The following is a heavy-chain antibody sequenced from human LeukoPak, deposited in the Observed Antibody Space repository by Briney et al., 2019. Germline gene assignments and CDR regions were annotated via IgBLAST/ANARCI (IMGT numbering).Heavy chain of an antibody. J-gene: IGHJ4*02. CDR3: ARVFNDYYDSSGFYYFDY. CDR2: IYYSGST. Sequence: SETLSLTCTVSGGSISSSGYYWSWIRQHPGKGLEWIGYIYYSGSTYYNPSLKSRVTISVDTSKNQFSLKLSSVTAADTAVYYCARVFNDYYDSSGFYYFDYWGQGTLVTVSS. D-gene: IGHD3-22*01. CDR1: GGSISSSGYY. V-gene: IGHV4-31*03.